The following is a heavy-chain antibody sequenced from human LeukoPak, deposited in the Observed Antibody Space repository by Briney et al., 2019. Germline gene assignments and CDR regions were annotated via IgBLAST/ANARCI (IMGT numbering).Heavy chain of an antibody. CDR1: GGSINSYY. V-gene: IGHV4-4*09. D-gene: IGHD3-10*01. CDR3: ARGITMVPWFDP. CDR2: IYTSGST. Sequence: SETLSLTCTVSGGSINSYYWSWIRQPPGKGLEWIGYIYTSGSTNYNPSLKSRVTISVDTSKNQFSLKLSSVTAADTAVYYCARGITMVPWFDPWGQGTLVTVSS. J-gene: IGHJ5*02.